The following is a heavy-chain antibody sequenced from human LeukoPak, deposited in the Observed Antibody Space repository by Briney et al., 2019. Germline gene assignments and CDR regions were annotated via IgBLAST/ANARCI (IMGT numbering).Heavy chain of an antibody. CDR2: INPNSGGT. CDR1: GYTFTGYY. CDR3: ARVQMSYSSGWYGVDP. D-gene: IGHD6-19*01. V-gene: IGHV1-2*02. Sequence: ASVKVSCKASGYTFTGYYMHWVRQAPGQGLEWMGWINPNSGGTNYAQKFQGRVTMTRDTSISTAYMELSRLRSDDTAVYYCARVQMSYSSGWYGVDPWGQGTLVTVSS. J-gene: IGHJ5*02.